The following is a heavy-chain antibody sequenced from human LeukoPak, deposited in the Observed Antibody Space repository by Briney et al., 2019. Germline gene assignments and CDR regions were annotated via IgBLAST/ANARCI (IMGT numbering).Heavy chain of an antibody. CDR2: INIDEANA. Sequence: GGSLRLSCTVSGFTFRNYLMHWVRQAPGGGLVWVSRINIDEANAYADSVSGRFIISRDNAKNTLYLQMNSLKAEDTAMYFCGRGGDGIDVWGQGTTVIVSS. V-gene: IGHV3-74*01. J-gene: IGHJ3*01. CDR3: GRGGDGIDV. CDR1: GFTFRNYL.